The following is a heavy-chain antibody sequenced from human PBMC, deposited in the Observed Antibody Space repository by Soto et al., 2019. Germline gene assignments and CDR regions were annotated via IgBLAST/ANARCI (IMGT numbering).Heavy chain of an antibody. D-gene: IGHD3-22*01. CDR1: GFTFRSYA. V-gene: IGHV3-23*01. Sequence: PGGSLRLSCAASGFTFRSYAMSWVRKAPGKGRGWVPAISGSGVGTYYADSVKGRFTISRANSKNTWNLQMNRLRAEEXDVYSCAKDPIVVVPPILFTYWGQXTLVTVSS. CDR2: ISGSGVGT. CDR3: AKDPIVVVPPILFTY. J-gene: IGHJ4*02.